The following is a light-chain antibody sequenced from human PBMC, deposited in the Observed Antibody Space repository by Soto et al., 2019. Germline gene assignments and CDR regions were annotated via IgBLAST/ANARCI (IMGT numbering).Light chain of an antibody. J-gene: IGKJ1*01. V-gene: IGKV1-5*01. CDR2: DAS. Sequence: DIPMTPSPSTLSASVGDRVTITCRASQSISSWLAWYQQKPGKAPKLLIYDASSLESGVPSRFSGSGSGTEFTLTISSLQPDDFATYYCQQYNSYSRTVGQGTKVDIK. CDR1: QSISSW. CDR3: QQYNSYSRT.